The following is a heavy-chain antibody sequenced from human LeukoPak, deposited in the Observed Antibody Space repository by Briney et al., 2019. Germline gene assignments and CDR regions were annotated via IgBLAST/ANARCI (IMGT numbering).Heavy chain of an antibody. D-gene: IGHD2-15*01. CDR3: AKAPVTTCRGAFCYPFDY. V-gene: IGHV3-23*01. J-gene: IGHJ4*02. Sequence: GGSLRLSCTVSGFSLSSYAMSWVRRAPGKGLEWVSATSSSDDGKYYADSVRGRFTISRDNSRNTMYLQMNSLRPEDAAVYYCAKAPVTTCRGAFCYPFDYWGLGTLVTVSS. CDR1: GFSLSSYA. CDR2: TSSSDDGK.